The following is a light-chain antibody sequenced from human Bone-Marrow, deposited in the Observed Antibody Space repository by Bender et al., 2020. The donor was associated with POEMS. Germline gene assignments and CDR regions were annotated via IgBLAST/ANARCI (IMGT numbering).Light chain of an antibody. Sequence: QSALTQPASVSGSPGQSITISCSGTKSDVGRYNYVSWYQQHPGKAPKLMIYDVTNRPSGVSNRFSGSKSGNTASLTISGLQPEDEADYYCCSYAGVSTYYVFGTGTKVTVL. CDR3: CSYAGVSTYYV. J-gene: IGLJ1*01. V-gene: IGLV2-14*03. CDR2: DVT. CDR1: KSDVGRYNY.